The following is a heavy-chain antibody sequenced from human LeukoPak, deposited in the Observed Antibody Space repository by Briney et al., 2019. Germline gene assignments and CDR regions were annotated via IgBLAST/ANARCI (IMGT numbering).Heavy chain of an antibody. V-gene: IGHV3-49*04. Sequence: GGSLRLSCTASGFTFGDYAMSWVRQAPGKGLEWVGFIRSKAYGGTTEYAASVKGRFTISRDDFKSIAYLQMNSLKTEDTAVYYCTPGYCSGGSCLVAAFDIWGQGTMVTVSS. CDR2: IRSKAYGGTT. D-gene: IGHD2-15*01. J-gene: IGHJ3*02. CDR3: TPGYCSGGSCLVAAFDI. CDR1: GFTFGDYA.